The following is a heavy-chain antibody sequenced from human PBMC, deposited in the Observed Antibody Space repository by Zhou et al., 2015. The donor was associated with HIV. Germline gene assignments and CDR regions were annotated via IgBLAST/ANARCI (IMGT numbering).Heavy chain of an antibody. Sequence: QAQLVQSGAEVKKPGASVTVSCKASGYTFNSYDINWVRQATGQGLEWMGWMNPNSGNTGYAQNFQGRVTMTRDTSINTAYMELRSLRSDDSAVYYCAVIAAEGRRFGWFDPWGQGTLVTVSS. D-gene: IGHD6-13*01. CDR3: AVIAAEGRRFGWFDP. CDR1: GYTFNSYD. V-gene: IGHV1-8*01. J-gene: IGHJ5*02. CDR2: MNPNSGNT.